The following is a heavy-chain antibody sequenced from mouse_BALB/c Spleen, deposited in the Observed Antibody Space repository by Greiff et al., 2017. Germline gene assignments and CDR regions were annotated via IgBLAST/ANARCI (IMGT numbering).Heavy chain of an antibody. V-gene: IGHV5-6-5*01. D-gene: IGHD2-2*01. CDR3: ERWLRHYAMDY. Sequence: VQLKESGGGLVKPGGSLKLSCAASGFTFSSYAMSWVRQTPEKRLEWVASISSGGSTYYPDSVKGRFTISRDNARNILYLQMSSLRSEDTAMYYCERWLRHYAMDYWGQGTSVTVSS. CDR1: GFTFSSYA. CDR2: ISSGGST. J-gene: IGHJ4*01.